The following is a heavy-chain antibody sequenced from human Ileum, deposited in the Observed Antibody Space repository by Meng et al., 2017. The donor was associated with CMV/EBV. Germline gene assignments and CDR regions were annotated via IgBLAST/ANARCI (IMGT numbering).Heavy chain of an antibody. CDR2: IYYTGRT. CDR3: ARWRSSGWYYFDY. CDR1: GGPISNSNTYH. D-gene: IGHD6-19*01. J-gene: IGHJ4*02. Sequence: SGGPISNSNTYHWAWIRQPPGRALAWIGDIYYTGRTQYNASLGSRLTVSVDTSKNQFSLELTSVTAADTAVYYCARWRSSGWYYFDYWGPGILVTVSS. V-gene: IGHV4-39*07.